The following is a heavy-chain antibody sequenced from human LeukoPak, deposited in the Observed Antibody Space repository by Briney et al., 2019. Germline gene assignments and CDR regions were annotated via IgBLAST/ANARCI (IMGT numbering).Heavy chain of an antibody. Sequence: GGSLRLSCAASGFIFSTYSMNWVRQAPGKELEWFSSISSSTSYIDYADSVKGRFTISRDNAKNPLYLQMNSLRPEDTAVYYCARENSGSYYQFDCWGQGTLVTVSS. CDR2: ISSSTSYI. CDR1: GFIFSTYS. V-gene: IGHV3-21*01. D-gene: IGHD1-26*01. CDR3: ARENSGSYYQFDC. J-gene: IGHJ4*02.